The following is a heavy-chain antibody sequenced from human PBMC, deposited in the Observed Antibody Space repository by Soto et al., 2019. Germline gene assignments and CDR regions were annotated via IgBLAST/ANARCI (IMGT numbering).Heavy chain of an antibody. V-gene: IGHV4-39*01. D-gene: IGHD6-13*01. J-gene: IGHJ5*02. CDR3: ARRERAAGTDWWFDP. CDR2: IYYSGRT. Sequence: QLQLQESGPGLVKPSETLSLTCTVSGGSISSSSFHWGWIRQPPGKGLEWIGSIYYSGRTYYSPSLKSRVTISVDTSKNQFALKLSSVTAADTAVYYCARRERAAGTDWWFDPWGQGTLVTVSS. CDR1: GGSISSSSFH.